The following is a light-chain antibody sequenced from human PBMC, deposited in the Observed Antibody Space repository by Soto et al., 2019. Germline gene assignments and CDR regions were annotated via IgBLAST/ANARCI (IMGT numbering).Light chain of an antibody. V-gene: IGKV1-9*01. Sequence: DIQLTQSPSFLSASVGDRVTITCRASQGISSYLAWYQQKPGKAPKLLIYAASTLQSGVPSRFSGSGSGTEFTLTISSLQPEDFATYYCQPPRAFGPGTKVDIK. CDR3: QPPRA. CDR2: AAS. J-gene: IGKJ3*01. CDR1: QGISSY.